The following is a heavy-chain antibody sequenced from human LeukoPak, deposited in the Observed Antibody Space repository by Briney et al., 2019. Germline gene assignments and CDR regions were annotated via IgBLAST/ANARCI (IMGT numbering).Heavy chain of an antibody. V-gene: IGHV1-69*01. CDR3: ARDGAGGSQPVATFDY. CDR2: IIPIFGTA. CDR1: GGTFSSYA. J-gene: IGHJ4*02. D-gene: IGHD3-16*01. Sequence: GASVKVSCKASGGTFSSYAISWVRQAPGQGLEWMGGIIPIFGTANYAQKFQGRVTITADESTSTAYMELSSLRSEDTAVYYCARDGAGGSQPVATFDYWGQGTLVTVSS.